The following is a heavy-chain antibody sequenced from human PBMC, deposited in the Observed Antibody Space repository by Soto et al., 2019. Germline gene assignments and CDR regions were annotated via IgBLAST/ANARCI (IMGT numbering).Heavy chain of an antibody. D-gene: IGHD3-3*01. CDR3: ARASIFGVPHGGGMDV. Sequence: PGESLKISCKGSGYSFTSYWIGWVRQMPGKGLEWMGIIYPGDSDTRYSPSFQGQVTISADKSISTAYLQWSSLKASDTAAYFCARASIFGVPHGGGMDVWGQGTTVTVSS. J-gene: IGHJ6*02. CDR1: GYSFTSYW. V-gene: IGHV5-51*01. CDR2: IYPGDSDT.